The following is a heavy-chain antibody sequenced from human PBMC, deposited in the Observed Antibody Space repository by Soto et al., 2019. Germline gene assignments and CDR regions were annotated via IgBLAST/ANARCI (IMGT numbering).Heavy chain of an antibody. CDR1: GYTFTGYY. CDR3: AKGRGSGWAWYFDN. Sequence: ASVKVSCKASGYTFTGYYMHWVRQAPGQGLEWMGWINPNSGGTNYAQKFQGRVTMTRDTSISTAYMELSRLRSDDTAVYYCAKGRGSGWAWYFDNWGQGTLVTVSS. D-gene: IGHD6-19*01. J-gene: IGHJ4*02. CDR2: INPNSGGT. V-gene: IGHV1-2*02.